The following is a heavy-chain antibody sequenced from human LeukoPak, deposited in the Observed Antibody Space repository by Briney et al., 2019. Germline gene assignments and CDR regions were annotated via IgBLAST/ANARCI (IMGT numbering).Heavy chain of an antibody. Sequence: SETLSLTCTVSGGSISSYYWSWIRQPPGKGLEWIGYIYYSGSTNYNPSLKSRVTISVDTSKNQFSPKLSSVTAADTAVYYCARGGLATTNFDYWGQGTLVTVSS. V-gene: IGHV4-59*01. CDR1: GGSISSYY. CDR2: IYYSGST. J-gene: IGHJ4*02. D-gene: IGHD5-24*01. CDR3: ARGGLATTNFDY.